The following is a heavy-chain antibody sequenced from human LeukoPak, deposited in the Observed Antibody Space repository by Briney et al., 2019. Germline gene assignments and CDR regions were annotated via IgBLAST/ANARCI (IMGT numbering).Heavy chain of an antibody. CDR1: GFTFSSYA. V-gene: IGHV3-23*01. J-gene: IGHJ3*02. D-gene: IGHD3-22*01. CDR2: ISGSGGST. CDR3: ARSGQYYDSSGYSIGYAFDI. Sequence: PGGSLRLSCAASGFTFSSYAMSWVRQAPGKGLEWVSAISGSGGSTYYADSVKGRFTISRDNSKNTLYLQMNSLRAEDTAVYYCARSGQYYDSSGYSIGYAFDIWGQGTMVTVSS.